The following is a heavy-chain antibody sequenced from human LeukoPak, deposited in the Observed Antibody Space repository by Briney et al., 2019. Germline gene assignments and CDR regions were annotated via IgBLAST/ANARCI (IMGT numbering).Heavy chain of an antibody. D-gene: IGHD3-10*01. Sequence: GGSLRLSCAASGFIFSNYAMSWVRQAPGKGLEWVSAISSSGGYTYYADSLKGRFTISRDNSKNTLYLQMNSLRAEDTALYYCAKDGDYYGSGTLDYWGQGTLVTVSS. CDR1: GFIFSNYA. CDR3: AKDGDYYGSGTLDY. J-gene: IGHJ4*02. CDR2: ISSSGGYT. V-gene: IGHV3-23*01.